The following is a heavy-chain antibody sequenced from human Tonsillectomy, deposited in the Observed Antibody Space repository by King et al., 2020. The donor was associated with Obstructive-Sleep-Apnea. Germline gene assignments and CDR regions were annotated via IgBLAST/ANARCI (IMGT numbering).Heavy chain of an antibody. Sequence: PLQESGPGLVKPSETLSLTCTVSGGSINMYYWSWIRPPPGKGLEWVGYIYYSGSSNYNPSLQSRVTLSVDTPKNQFSLRLRSVTAADTAVYYCARLAHGRFDNWGQGTLVTVSS. CDR2: IYYSGSS. J-gene: IGHJ4*02. D-gene: IGHD5-24*01. CDR3: ARLAHGRFDN. CDR1: GGSINMYY. V-gene: IGHV4-59*01.